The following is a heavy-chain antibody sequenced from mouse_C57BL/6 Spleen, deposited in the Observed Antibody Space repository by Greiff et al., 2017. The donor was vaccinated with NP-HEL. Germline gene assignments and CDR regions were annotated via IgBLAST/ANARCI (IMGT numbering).Heavy chain of an antibody. CDR2: ISSGSSTI. D-gene: IGHD2-4*01. CDR1: GFTFSDYG. J-gene: IGHJ4*01. CDR3: ARPDYENYAMDY. Sequence: EVKLVESGGGLVKPGGSLKLSCAASGFTFSDYGMHWVRQAPEKGLEWVAYISSGSSTIYYADTVKGRFTISRDNAKNTLFLQMTSLRSEDTAMYYCARPDYENYAMDYWGQGTSVTVSS. V-gene: IGHV5-17*01.